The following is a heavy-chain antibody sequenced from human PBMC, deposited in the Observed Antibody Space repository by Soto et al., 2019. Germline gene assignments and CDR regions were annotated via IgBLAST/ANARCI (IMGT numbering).Heavy chain of an antibody. CDR1: GFTFRNYV. J-gene: IGHJ6*02. CDR2: ISAAGDP. CDR3: ARTDRDFYGLDV. Sequence: EVQLVESGGGLVQPGGSLRLSCEASGFTFRNYVMHWVRQGTGKGLEWVSGISAAGDPDYADSVEGRFTISRENAQNSFFLQMNSLRVGDTAVYYCARTDRDFYGLDVCGQGTTVIVSS. V-gene: IGHV3-13*05.